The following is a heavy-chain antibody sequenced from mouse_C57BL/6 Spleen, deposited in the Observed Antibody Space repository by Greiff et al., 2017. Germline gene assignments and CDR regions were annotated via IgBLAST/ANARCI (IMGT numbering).Heavy chain of an antibody. CDR2: IYPRSGNT. V-gene: IGHV1-81*01. Sequence: QVQLQQSGAELARPGASVKLSCKASGYTFTSYGISWVKQRTGQGLEWIGEIYPRSGNTYYNEKFKGKATLTADKSSSTAYMELRSLTSEDSAVYFCARRGYDYDGFDYAMDYWGQGTSVTVSS. CDR1: GYTFTSYG. J-gene: IGHJ4*01. D-gene: IGHD2-4*01. CDR3: ARRGYDYDGFDYAMDY.